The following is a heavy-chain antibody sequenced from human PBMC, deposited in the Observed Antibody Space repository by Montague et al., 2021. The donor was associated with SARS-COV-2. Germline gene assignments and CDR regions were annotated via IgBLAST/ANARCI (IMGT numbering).Heavy chain of an antibody. J-gene: IGHJ3*02. D-gene: IGHD3-22*01. CDR2: IYHTGST. CDR3: ARLPTSYYYDSKAAPATPDAFDI. Sequence: SETLSLTCVVSGDSISTDNWWTWVRLPPGKGLEWVGEIYHTGSTKYKPSLKSRVTISVDTPKNQFSLKLSSVTAADTAVYYCARLPTSYYYDSKAAPATPDAFDIWGQGTMVTVSS. CDR1: GDSISTDNW. V-gene: IGHV4-4*02.